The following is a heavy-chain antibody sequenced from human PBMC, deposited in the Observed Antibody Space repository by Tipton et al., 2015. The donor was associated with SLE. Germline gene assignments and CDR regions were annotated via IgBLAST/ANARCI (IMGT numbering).Heavy chain of an antibody. CDR1: GFTFSSYT. D-gene: IGHD2-15*01. Sequence: QVQLVQSGGGVVQPGRSLRLSCAASGFTFSSYTMHWVRQAPGKGLEWVAVISYDGSNKYYADSVKGRFTISRDNSKNTLYLQMNSLRAEDTAVYYCAGELLPYYGMDVWGQGTTVTVSS. J-gene: IGHJ6*02. CDR2: ISYDGSNK. V-gene: IGHV3-30*04. CDR3: AGELLPYYGMDV.